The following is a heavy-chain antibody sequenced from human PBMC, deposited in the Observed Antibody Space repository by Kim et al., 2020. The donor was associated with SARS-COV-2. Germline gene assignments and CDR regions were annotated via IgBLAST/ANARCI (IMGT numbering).Heavy chain of an antibody. CDR3: ARDGYSYGHFDY. CDR2: IIPIFGNA. V-gene: IGHV1-69*13. J-gene: IGHJ4*02. CDR1: GCTFSSYA. D-gene: IGHD5-18*01. Sequence: SVKVSCKASGCTFSSYAISWVRQAPGQGLEWMGGIIPIFGNANYAQKFQGRVTITADESTSTAYMELSSLRSEDTAVYYCARDGYSYGHFDYWGQGTLVTVSS.